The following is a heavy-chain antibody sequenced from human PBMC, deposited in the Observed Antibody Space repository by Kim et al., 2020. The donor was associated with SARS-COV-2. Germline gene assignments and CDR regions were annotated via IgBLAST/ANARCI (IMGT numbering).Heavy chain of an antibody. D-gene: IGHD6-13*01. CDR1: GFSLSTSGMC. J-gene: IGHJ6*02. V-gene: IGHV2-70*01. Sequence: SGPTLVNPTQTLTLTCTFSGFSLSTSGMCVSWIRQPPGKALEWLALIDWDDDKYYSTSLKTRLTISKDTSKNQVVLTMTNMDPVDTATYYCARDFMIAAAGTTSPLASYYYYYYGMDVWGQGTTVTVSS. CDR3: ARDFMIAAAGTTSPLASYYYYYYGMDV. CDR2: IDWDDDK.